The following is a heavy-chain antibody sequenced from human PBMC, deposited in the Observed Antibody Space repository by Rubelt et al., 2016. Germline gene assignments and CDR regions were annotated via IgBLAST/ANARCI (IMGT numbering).Heavy chain of an antibody. CDR3: ARVETDYGDNLDAFDI. V-gene: IGHV3-7*03. CDR1: GFNFRSHG. J-gene: IGHJ3*02. CDR2: IKQDGNEK. D-gene: IGHD4/OR15-4a*01. Sequence: EVQLLESGGGLVQPGGSLRLSCAASGFNFRSHGMSWFRPAPGKGLAWLGNIKQDGNEKYYVDSVRGGLTNYRDTAKNSLYLQMNSLRAEDTAVYYCARVETDYGDNLDAFDIWGQGTMVTVSS.